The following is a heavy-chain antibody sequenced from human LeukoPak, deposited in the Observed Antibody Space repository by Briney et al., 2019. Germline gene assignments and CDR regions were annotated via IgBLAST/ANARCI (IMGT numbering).Heavy chain of an antibody. J-gene: IGHJ6*03. CDR1: GFTFSSYG. D-gene: IGHD1-1*01. CDR3: AKEYGYDYNYFYSMDV. Sequence: GGSLRLSCAASGFTFSSYGMSWVRQAPGKGLEWVAFIRYDGSNKYHADSVKGRFTISRDNSKNTVYLQMNSLRAEDTAVYFCAKEYGYDYNYFYSMDVWDKGTTVTISS. V-gene: IGHV3-30*02. CDR2: IRYDGSNK.